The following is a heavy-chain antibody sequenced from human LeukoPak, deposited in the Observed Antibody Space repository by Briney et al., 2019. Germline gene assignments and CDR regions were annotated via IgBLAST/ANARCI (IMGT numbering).Heavy chain of an antibody. V-gene: IGHV4-31*03. CDR1: GGSISSGGYY. D-gene: IGHD2-15*01. J-gene: IGHJ4*02. CDR3: ARDRGGGSVDY. CDR2: IYYSGST. Sequence: SETLSLTCTVSGGSISSGGYYWSWIRQHPGKGLEWIGYIYYSGSTYYNPSLKSRVTISVDTSKNQFSLKLSSVTAADTAVYYCARDRGGGSVDYWGQGTLVTVSS.